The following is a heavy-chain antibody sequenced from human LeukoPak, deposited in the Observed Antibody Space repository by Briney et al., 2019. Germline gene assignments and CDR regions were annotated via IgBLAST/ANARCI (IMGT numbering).Heavy chain of an antibody. V-gene: IGHV1-8*01. CDR3: ARGAKKWLRFRIHYYSYMDV. CDR2: MNPNSGNT. D-gene: IGHD5-12*01. J-gene: IGHJ6*03. Sequence: GASVKVSCKASGYTFTSYDINWVRQATGQGLEWMGWMNPNSGNTGYAQKFQGRVTMTRNTSISTAYMELSSLRSEDTAVYYCARGAKKWLRFRIHYYSYMDVWGKGTTVTVSS. CDR1: GYTFTSYD.